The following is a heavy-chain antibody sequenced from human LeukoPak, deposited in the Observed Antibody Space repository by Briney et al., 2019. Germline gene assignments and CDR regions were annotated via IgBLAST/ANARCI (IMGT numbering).Heavy chain of an antibody. Sequence: GGSLRLSCAASGFTFSSYAMSWVRQAPGKGLEWVSAISGSGGSTYYADPVKGRFTISRDNSKNTLYLQMNSLRAEDTAVYYCAKDPPVWFGELLSHWGQGTLVTVSS. CDR1: GFTFSSYA. J-gene: IGHJ4*02. CDR3: AKDPPVWFGELLSH. CDR2: ISGSGGST. D-gene: IGHD3-10*01. V-gene: IGHV3-23*01.